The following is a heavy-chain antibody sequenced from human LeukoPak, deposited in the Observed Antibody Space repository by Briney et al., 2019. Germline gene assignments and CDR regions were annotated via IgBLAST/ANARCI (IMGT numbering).Heavy chain of an antibody. V-gene: IGHV3-23*01. CDR3: VKVTNTDWNMFFDY. D-gene: IGHD1/OR15-1a*01. Sequence: GGSLRLSCAASGFSVSNNYMSWVRQAPGKGLEWVSSISDNGGTTHYADSVKGRFTISRDNSKNTLFLQMNSLRAEDTAVYYCVKVTNTDWNMFFDYWGQGTLVTVSS. CDR2: ISDNGGTT. J-gene: IGHJ4*02. CDR1: GFSVSNNY.